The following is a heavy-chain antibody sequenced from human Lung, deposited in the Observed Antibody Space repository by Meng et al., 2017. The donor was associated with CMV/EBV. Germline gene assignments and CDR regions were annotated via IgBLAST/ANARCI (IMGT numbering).Heavy chain of an antibody. Sequence: VQTHHVCPCRHKPSHSTSLTCSLSGDSVSRNSGDWNWIRQSPSRGLECLGRTYYRSKWYNGYAVSVKSRITINPDTSKNQFSLQLNSVTPEDTAMYYCARSGSSGWIDYWGQGTLVTVSS. V-gene: IGHV6-1*01. CDR2: TYYRSKWYN. D-gene: IGHD6-19*01. CDR1: GDSVSRNSGD. J-gene: IGHJ4*02. CDR3: ARSGSSGWIDY.